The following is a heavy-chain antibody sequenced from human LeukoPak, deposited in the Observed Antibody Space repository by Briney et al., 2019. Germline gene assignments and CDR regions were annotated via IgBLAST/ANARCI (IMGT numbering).Heavy chain of an antibody. CDR2: IYNSGST. CDR3: ARLGYSYGCGVYYFHY. CDR1: GGSISSNY. J-gene: IGHJ4*02. D-gene: IGHD5-18*01. V-gene: IGHV4-59*08. Sequence: SETLSLTCTVSGGSISSNYWSWIRQPPGKGLEWIGYIYNSGSTNYNPSLKSRVTISVDTSKNQFSRKLSSVTAADTAVYYCARLGYSYGCGVYYFHYWGQGTLVTVSS.